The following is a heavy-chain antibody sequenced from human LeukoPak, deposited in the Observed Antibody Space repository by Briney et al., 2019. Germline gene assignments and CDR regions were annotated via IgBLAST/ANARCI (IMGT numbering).Heavy chain of an antibody. CDR2: IKQDGSEK. CDR3: ARLRYSDF. D-gene: IGHD3-9*01. J-gene: IGHJ4*02. CDR1: GFSFSSSW. V-gene: IGHV3-7*01. Sequence: GGSLRLSCVASGFSFSSSWMTWVRQAPGKGLEWVANIKQDGSEKNYVDSVKGRFTISRDNAKNSVYLQMDSLRGEDTAVYYCARLRYSDFWGQGTPVSVSS.